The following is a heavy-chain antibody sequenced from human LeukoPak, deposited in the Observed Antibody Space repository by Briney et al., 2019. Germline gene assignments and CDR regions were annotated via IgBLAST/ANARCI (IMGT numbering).Heavy chain of an antibody. CDR1: GASINFYY. Sequence: PSETLSLTCTVSGASINFYYWSWVRQSPEKGLEWIGNVYYSGSANYNPSLQSRVTISVETSKNQFSLKLTSATAADTAVYYCARPHIAVAGYYFDDWGQGALVTVSS. J-gene: IGHJ4*02. CDR2: VYYSGSA. CDR3: ARPHIAVAGYYFDD. V-gene: IGHV4-59*01. D-gene: IGHD6-19*01.